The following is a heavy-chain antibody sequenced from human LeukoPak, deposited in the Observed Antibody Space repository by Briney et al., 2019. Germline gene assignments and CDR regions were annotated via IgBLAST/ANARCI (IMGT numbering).Heavy chain of an antibody. V-gene: IGHV5-51*01. CDR1: GYRFTNYC. D-gene: IGHD6-19*01. CDR2: IYPGDSDT. Sequence: GESLKISCKGSGYRFTNYCDGWVRQMPGKGLEWMGIIYPGDSDTRYSPSFQGQVTISADKSISTAYLQWSSLKASDTAMYYCARGQGSSSGWHPNWFDPWGQGTLVTVSS. J-gene: IGHJ5*02. CDR3: ARGQGSSSGWHPNWFDP.